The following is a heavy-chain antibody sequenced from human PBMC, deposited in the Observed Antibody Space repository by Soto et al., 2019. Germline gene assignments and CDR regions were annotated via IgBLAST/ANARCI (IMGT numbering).Heavy chain of an antibody. CDR2: INTYNGNT. Sequence: ASVKVSCKASGYTFTRYNINWVRQAPGQGLEWMGWINTYNGNTNYAQKLQGRVTMTTDTSTSTAYMELRSLRSDDTALYYCARERTSGWDNWFEPWGQGTLVTVSS. CDR1: GYTFTRYN. V-gene: IGHV1-18*04. J-gene: IGHJ5*02. CDR3: ARERTSGWDNWFEP. D-gene: IGHD6-19*01.